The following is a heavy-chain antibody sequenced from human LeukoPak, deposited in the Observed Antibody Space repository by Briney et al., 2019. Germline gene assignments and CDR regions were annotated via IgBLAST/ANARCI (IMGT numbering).Heavy chain of an antibody. V-gene: IGHV4-59*04. D-gene: IGHD1-26*01. CDR3: ATTIGEVGATTH. CDR1: GGSISSYY. CDR2: IYHSGST. J-gene: IGHJ4*02. Sequence: PSETLSLTCTVSGGSISSYYWSWIRQPPGKGLEWIGSIYHSGSTYYNPSLKSRVTISVDTSKNQFSLKLSSVTAADTAVYYCATTIGEVGATTHWGQGTLVTVSS.